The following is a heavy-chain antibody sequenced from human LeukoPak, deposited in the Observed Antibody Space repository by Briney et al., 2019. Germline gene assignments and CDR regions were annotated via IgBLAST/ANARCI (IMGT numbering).Heavy chain of an antibody. CDR3: ARDSHYGDYPFGY. J-gene: IGHJ4*02. CDR1: GFTFSSYG. Sequence: PGGSLRLSCAASGFTFSSYGMHWVRQAPGKGVEWVAVIWYDGSNKYYADSVKGRFTISRDNSKNTLYLQMNSLRAEDTAVYYCARDSHYGDYPFGYWGQGTLVTVSS. CDR2: IWYDGSNK. V-gene: IGHV3-33*01. D-gene: IGHD4-17*01.